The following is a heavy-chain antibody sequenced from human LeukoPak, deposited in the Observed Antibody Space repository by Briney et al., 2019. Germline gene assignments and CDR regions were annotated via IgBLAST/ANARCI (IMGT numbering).Heavy chain of an antibody. Sequence: GESLKVSCKGSGYSFTSYWIGWVCQMSGKGLEWMGIIYPGDSDTRYSPSFQGQVTISADKSISTAYLQWSSLKASDTAMYYCARTTKGAYYYYGMDVWGQGTTVTVSS. D-gene: IGHD1-14*01. CDR2: IYPGDSDT. CDR3: ARTTKGAYYYYGMDV. V-gene: IGHV5-51*01. J-gene: IGHJ6*02. CDR1: GYSFTSYW.